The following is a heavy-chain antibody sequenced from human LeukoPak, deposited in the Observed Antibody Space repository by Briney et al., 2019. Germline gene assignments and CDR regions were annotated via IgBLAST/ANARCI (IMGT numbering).Heavy chain of an antibody. J-gene: IGHJ3*02. V-gene: IGHV3-23*01. CDR3: AKPYYYDSSGYEHDAFDI. D-gene: IGHD3-22*01. CDR2: ISGSGGST. CDR1: GFTFSSYA. Sequence: GGSLRLSCAASGFTFSSYAMSWVPQAPGKGLEWVSAISGSGGSTYYADSVKGRFTISRDNSKNTLYLQMNSLRAEDTAVYYCAKPYYYDSSGYEHDAFDIWGQGTMVTVSS.